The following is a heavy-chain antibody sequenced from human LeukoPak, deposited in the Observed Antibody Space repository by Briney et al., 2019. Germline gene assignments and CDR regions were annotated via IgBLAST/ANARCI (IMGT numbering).Heavy chain of an antibody. J-gene: IGHJ6*02. CDR3: ARAESGYSYGYIYYYYGMDV. CDR1: GFTVSSNY. D-gene: IGHD5-18*01. Sequence: GGSLRLSCAASGFTVSSNYMSWVRQAPGKGLEWVSVIYSGGSTYYADPVKGRFTISRDNSKNTLYLQMNSLRAEDTAVYYCARAESGYSYGYIYYYYGMDVWGQGTTVTVSS. V-gene: IGHV3-53*01. CDR2: IYSGGST.